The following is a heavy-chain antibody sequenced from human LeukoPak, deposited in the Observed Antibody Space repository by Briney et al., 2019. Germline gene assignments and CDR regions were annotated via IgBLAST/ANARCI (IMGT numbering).Heavy chain of an antibody. V-gene: IGHV3-7*01. J-gene: IGHJ6*02. D-gene: IGHD6-13*01. Sequence: GGSLRLSCAASGFTSSSYWMSWVRQAPGKGLEWVANIKQDGSEKYYVDSVKGRFTISRDNAKNSLYLQMNSLRAEDTAVYYCARDSGSSWVAHYYYYYGMDVWGQGTTVTVSS. CDR3: ARDSGSSWVAHYYYYYGMDV. CDR1: GFTSSSYW. CDR2: IKQDGSEK.